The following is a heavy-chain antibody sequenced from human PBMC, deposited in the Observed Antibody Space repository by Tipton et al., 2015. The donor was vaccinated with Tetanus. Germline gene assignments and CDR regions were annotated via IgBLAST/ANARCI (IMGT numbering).Heavy chain of an antibody. CDR1: GYTFTHYG. CDR3: ARGRGLGPHEYFEH. CDR2: ISPFNENV. Sequence: QLVQSGAEVKKSGASVKVSCKASGYTFTHYGVNWVRQAPGQGLVWMGWISPFNENVNYAEKFRGRLTMTTDRSTGTVSMDLRSLKSDDTAIYYCARGRGLGPHEYFEHWGQGTLVTASS. V-gene: IGHV1-18*01. J-gene: IGHJ5*02. D-gene: IGHD3/OR15-3a*01.